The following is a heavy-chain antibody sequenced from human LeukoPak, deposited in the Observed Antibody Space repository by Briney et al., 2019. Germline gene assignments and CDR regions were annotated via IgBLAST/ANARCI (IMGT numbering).Heavy chain of an antibody. CDR2: INHRGST. J-gene: IGHJ4*02. CDR3: ARGHIATAGTVFDY. CDR1: GGSFSGFY. Sequence: SETLSLTCGVHGGSFSGFYWSWIRQSPGKGLEWTGEINHRGSTSYNPSLKSRVTISIDTSKNQFSLNLSSVTAADTAVYYCARGHIATAGTVFDYWGQGTLVTVSS. D-gene: IGHD6-13*01. V-gene: IGHV4-34*01.